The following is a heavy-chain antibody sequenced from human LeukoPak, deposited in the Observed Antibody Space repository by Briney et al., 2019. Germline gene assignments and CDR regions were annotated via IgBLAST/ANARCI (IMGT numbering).Heavy chain of an antibody. D-gene: IGHD2-15*01. Sequence: GGSLRLSCAASGFTFRSYGMHWVRPAPGKGLEWVAAISYDGSNKYYADSVKGRFTISRDNSKNTLYLQMNSLRTEDTAVYYCAKGGVGGYYYDGMDVWGQGTTVTVSS. J-gene: IGHJ6*02. V-gene: IGHV3-30*18. CDR1: GFTFRSYG. CDR2: ISYDGSNK. CDR3: AKGGVGGYYYDGMDV.